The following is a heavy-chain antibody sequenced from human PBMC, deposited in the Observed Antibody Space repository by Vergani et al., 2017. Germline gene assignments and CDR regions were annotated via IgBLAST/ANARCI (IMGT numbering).Heavy chain of an antibody. CDR2: ISYDGSNK. CDR3: AKDADPRYCFFMDV. V-gene: IGHV3-30*18. J-gene: IGHJ6*03. Sequence: QVQLVESGGGVVQPGRSLRLSCAASGFTFSSYGMHWVRQAPGKGLEWVAVISYDGSNKYYADSVKGRFTISRDNSKNTLYLQMNSLRAEDTAVYYCAKDADPRYCFFMDVWGKGTTVTVSS. CDR1: GFTFSSYG.